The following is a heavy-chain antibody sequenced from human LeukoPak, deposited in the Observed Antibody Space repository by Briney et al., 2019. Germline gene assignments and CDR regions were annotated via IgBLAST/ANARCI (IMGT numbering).Heavy chain of an antibody. CDR2: IRYDGSKK. V-gene: IGHV3-30*02. CDR1: GFTFSSYG. J-gene: IGHJ4*02. Sequence: GGSLRLSCAASGFTFSSYGMHWVRQAPGKGLEWVAFIRYDGSKKYYADSVKVRFTISRDSSKNTLYLQMNSLRAEDTAVYYCAKFSVAAAGPRDYFDYWGQGTLVTVYS. CDR3: AKFSVAAAGPRDYFDY. D-gene: IGHD6-13*01.